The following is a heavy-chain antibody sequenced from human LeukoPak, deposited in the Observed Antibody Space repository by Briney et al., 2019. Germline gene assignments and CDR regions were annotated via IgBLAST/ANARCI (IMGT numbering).Heavy chain of an antibody. Sequence: PGGSLRLSCAASGFTFSSYSMNWVRQAPGKGLEWVSSISSSSSYIYYADSVKGRFTISRDNAKSSLYLQMNSLRAEDTAVYYCARDALGYCSSTSCYLGYWGQGTLVTVSS. CDR3: ARDALGYCSSTSCYLGY. CDR2: ISSSSSYI. D-gene: IGHD2-2*01. J-gene: IGHJ4*02. CDR1: GFTFSSYS. V-gene: IGHV3-21*01.